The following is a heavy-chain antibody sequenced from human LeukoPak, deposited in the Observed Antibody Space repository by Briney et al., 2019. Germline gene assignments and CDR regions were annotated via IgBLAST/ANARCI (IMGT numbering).Heavy chain of an antibody. D-gene: IGHD3-16*02. CDR3: ARSRVYDYVWGSYRYYFDY. CDR1: GGSFSGYY. V-gene: IGHV4-34*01. Sequence: SETLSLTCAVYGGSFSGYYWSWIRQPPGKGLEWIGEINHSGSTNYNPSLKSRVTISVDTSKNQFSLKLSSVTAADTAVYYCARSRVYDYVWGSYRYYFDYWGQGTLVTVSS. CDR2: INHSGST. J-gene: IGHJ4*02.